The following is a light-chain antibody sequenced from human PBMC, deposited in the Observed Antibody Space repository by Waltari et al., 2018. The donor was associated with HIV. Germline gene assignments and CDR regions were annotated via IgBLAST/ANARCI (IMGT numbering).Light chain of an antibody. V-gene: IGLV7-46*01. CDR3: LHACGSIRS. J-gene: IGLJ2*01. CDR2: DPT. Sequence: QTVVTQQPSLTVSPGGAVTLTCGSTTGTVTSDPHPYWNQHKPGQAPKTLIYDPTDKHSRPPARLTPSFLGVKVALARTAAQPDDDADFYCLHACGSIRSFGGGTKLTVL. CDR1: TGTVTSDPH.